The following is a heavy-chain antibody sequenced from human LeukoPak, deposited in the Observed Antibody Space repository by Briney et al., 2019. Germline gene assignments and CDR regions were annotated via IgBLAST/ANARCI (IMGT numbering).Heavy chain of an antibody. D-gene: IGHD1-26*01. CDR2: INSDGSST. J-gene: IGHJ6*02. CDR3: ARDFGSGSSSVRYYYYGMDV. Sequence: GGSLRLSCAASGFTFSSYWMHWVRQAPGKGLVWVSRINSDGSSTSYADSVKGRFTISRDNAKNTLYLQMNSLRAEDTAVYYCARDFGSGSSSVRYYYYGMDVWGQGTTVTVSS. V-gene: IGHV3-74*01. CDR1: GFTFSSYW.